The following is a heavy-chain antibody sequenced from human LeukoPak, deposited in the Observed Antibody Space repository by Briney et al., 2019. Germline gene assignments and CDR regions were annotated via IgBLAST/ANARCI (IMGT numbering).Heavy chain of an antibody. CDR3: ARVRNYGSGSYFAEYFQH. CDR1: GYSFTSHY. CDR2: INPSGSST. Sequence: ASVKVSCKASGYSFTSHYMHWVRQAPGQGLEWMGLINPSGSSTLYAQKFQGRVTMTRDMSTTTDYMELSRLRSDDTAVYYCARVRNYGSGSYFAEYFQHWGQGTLITVSS. D-gene: IGHD3-10*01. V-gene: IGHV1-46*01. J-gene: IGHJ1*01.